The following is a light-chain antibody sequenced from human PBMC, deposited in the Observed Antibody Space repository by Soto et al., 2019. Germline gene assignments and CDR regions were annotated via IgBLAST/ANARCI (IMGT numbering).Light chain of an antibody. V-gene: IGLV2-14*01. CDR3: SSYTSSSTHYV. CDR1: SSDVGGYNY. J-gene: IGLJ1*01. CDR2: EVS. Sequence: QSVLTQPASVSGSPGQSITISCTGTSSDVGGYNYVSWYQQHPGKAPKLMIYEVSNRPSGVSNRFSGSKSGNTASLTISGLQAEDEADYYCSSYTSSSTHYVFGTGTKVTAL.